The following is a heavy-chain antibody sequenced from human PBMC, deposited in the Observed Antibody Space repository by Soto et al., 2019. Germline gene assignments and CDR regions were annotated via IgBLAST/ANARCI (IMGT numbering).Heavy chain of an antibody. CDR2: IIPILGIA. D-gene: IGHD4-17*01. J-gene: IGHJ4*02. CDR3: ASVRYGGNSGSFDY. CDR1: GGTFSSYT. Sequence: QVQLVQSGAEVKKPGSSVKVSCKASGGTFSSYTISWVRQAPGQGLEWMGRIIPILGIANYAQKFQGRVTITADQSTSKAYLELSSLRSEDTAVYYCASVRYGGNSGSFDYWGQGTLVTVSS. V-gene: IGHV1-69*02.